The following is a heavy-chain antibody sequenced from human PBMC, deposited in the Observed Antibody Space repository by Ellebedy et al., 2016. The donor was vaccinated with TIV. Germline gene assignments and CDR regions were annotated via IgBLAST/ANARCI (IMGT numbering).Heavy chain of an antibody. CDR3: AREGLGENDALDV. J-gene: IGHJ3*01. CDR2: IYYSGST. CDR1: GGSVRNFY. D-gene: IGHD3-10*01. V-gene: IGHV4-59*02. Sequence: SETLSLTXTVSGGSVRNFYWSWFRQPPGKEVEWIGYIYYSGSTNYNPSLKSRVIISVDKSKNQLSLQLNSVTAADTAVYYCAREGLGENDALDVWGQGTMVTVS.